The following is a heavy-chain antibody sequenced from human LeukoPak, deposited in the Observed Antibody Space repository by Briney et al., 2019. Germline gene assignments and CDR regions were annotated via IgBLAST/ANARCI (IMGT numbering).Heavy chain of an antibody. D-gene: IGHD3-9*01. CDR3: ARQTTYYDILTGYYRGDGFDY. V-gene: IGHV4-59*08. CDR2: IYYSGST. CDR1: GGSISSYY. Sequence: SETLSLTCTVSGGSISSYYWSWIRQPPGKGLEWIGYIYYSGSTNYNPSLKSRVTISVDTSKNQFSLKLSSVTAADTAVYYCARQTTYYDILTGYYRGDGFDYWGQGTLVTVSS. J-gene: IGHJ4*02.